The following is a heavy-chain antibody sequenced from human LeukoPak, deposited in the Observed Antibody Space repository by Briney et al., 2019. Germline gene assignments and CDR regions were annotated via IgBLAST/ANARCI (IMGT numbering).Heavy chain of an antibody. J-gene: IGHJ4*02. Sequence: PGGSLRLSCAASGFTFNSYAMSWVRQAPGKGLEWVSGISGSGGNTYYADSVKGRFTISRDNSRNTLYLQMNSLTAEDTAVYYGAKSRGYSNTSPFDYWGQGSLVAVSS. V-gene: IGHV3-23*01. CDR2: ISGSGGNT. D-gene: IGHD6-13*01. CDR3: AKSRGYSNTSPFDY. CDR1: GFTFNSYA.